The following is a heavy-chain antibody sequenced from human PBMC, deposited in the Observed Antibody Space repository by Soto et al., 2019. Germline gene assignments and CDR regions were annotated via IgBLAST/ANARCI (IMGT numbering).Heavy chain of an antibody. CDR3: ARVRYDRSGFDH. D-gene: IGHD3-22*01. Sequence: QVQLQESGPGLVRPSGALSVTCAVSGDSISRGHWWSWVRQSPGKGLGWIGEISHSGITNYNPSLKSRVTISGHKSKTQLSLKLTSVTAADTAVYYCARVRYDRSGFDHWGQGTVVSVSS. J-gene: IGHJ4*02. CDR2: ISHSGIT. V-gene: IGHV4-4*02. CDR1: GDSISRGHW.